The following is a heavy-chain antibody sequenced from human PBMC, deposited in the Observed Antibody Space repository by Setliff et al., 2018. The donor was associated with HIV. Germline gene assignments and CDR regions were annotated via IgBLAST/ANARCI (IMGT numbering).Heavy chain of an antibody. CDR2: IYTSGST. Sequence: PSETLSLTCTVSGGSISSHYWSWIRQPPGKGLEWIGHIYTSGSTDYNPSLKSRVTISVDTSKNQFSLKVNSVTAADTAVYYCARGARLLAGYSDRWDYYYMGVWGKGTTVTVS. CDR1: GGSISSHY. CDR3: ARGARLLAGYSDRWDYYYMGV. J-gene: IGHJ6*03. V-gene: IGHV4-4*08. D-gene: IGHD6-13*01.